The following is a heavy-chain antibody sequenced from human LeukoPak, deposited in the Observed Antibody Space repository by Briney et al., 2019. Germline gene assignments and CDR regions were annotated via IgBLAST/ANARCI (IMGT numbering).Heavy chain of an antibody. J-gene: IGHJ4*02. CDR2: IKQDGSEK. V-gene: IGHV3-7*03. CDR3: ARAYDCSSTSCYDLARWYYFDY. D-gene: IGHD2-2*01. CDR1: GFTFSSYW. Sequence: GGSLRLSCAASGFTFSSYWMSWVHQAPGKGLEWVANIKQDGSEKYYVDSVKGRSTISRDNAKNSLYLQMNSLRAEDTAVYYCARAYDCSSTSCYDLARWYYFDYWGQGTLVTVSS.